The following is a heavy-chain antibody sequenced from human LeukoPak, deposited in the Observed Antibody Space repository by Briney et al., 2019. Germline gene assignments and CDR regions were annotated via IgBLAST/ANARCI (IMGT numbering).Heavy chain of an antibody. CDR1: GFTFSSYS. D-gene: IGHD5-18*01. J-gene: IGHJ4*02. Sequence: PGGSLRLSCAASGFTFSSYSMNWVRQAPGKGLEWLSYISSSSRTIYYADSVKGRFTISRDNSKNTLYLQMNSLRAEDTAVYYCAKDKGVRGYSYGPIDYWGQGTLVTVSS. V-gene: IGHV3-48*01. CDR2: ISSSSRTI. CDR3: AKDKGVRGYSYGPIDY.